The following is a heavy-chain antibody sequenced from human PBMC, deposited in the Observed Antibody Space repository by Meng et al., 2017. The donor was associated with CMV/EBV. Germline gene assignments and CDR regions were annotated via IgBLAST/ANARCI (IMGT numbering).Heavy chain of an antibody. Sequence: ASVKVSCKASGYTFTGYYMHWVRQAPGQGLEWMGIINPSGGSTSYAQKFQGRVTMTRDTSTSTVYMELSSLRSEDTAVYYCARVPAAKSSLYYYYGMDVWGQGTTVTVSS. V-gene: IGHV1-46*01. CDR2: INPSGGST. CDR3: ARVPAAKSSLYYYYGMDV. J-gene: IGHJ6*02. CDR1: GYTFTGYY. D-gene: IGHD2-2*01.